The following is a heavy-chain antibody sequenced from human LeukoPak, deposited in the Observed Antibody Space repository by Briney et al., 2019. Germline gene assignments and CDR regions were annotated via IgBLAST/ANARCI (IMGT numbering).Heavy chain of an antibody. CDR1: GGTFSSYA. Sequence: SVKVSCKASGGTFSSYAISWVRQAPGQGLEWMGGIIPIFGTANYAQKFQGRVTITADESTSTAYIELSSLRSEDTAVYYCARDPAHLGGYSYDYTPYNWFDPWGQGTLVTVSS. J-gene: IGHJ5*02. CDR2: IIPIFGTA. D-gene: IGHD5-18*01. V-gene: IGHV1-69*01. CDR3: ARDPAHLGGYSYDYTPYNWFDP.